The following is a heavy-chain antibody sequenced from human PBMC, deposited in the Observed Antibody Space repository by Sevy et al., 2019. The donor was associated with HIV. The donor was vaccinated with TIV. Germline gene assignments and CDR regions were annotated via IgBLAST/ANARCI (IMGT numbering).Heavy chain of an antibody. CDR2: IRSNTDGGTT. Sequence: GGSLRLSCVASGFTFTNAWMGWVRQAPGKGLEWVGRIRSNTDGGTTSYAAPLKGRFTISRDDSKNTLFLAMTIVKSADTGVYYCTTEREYGDYKGGFDYWAREPWSPSPQ. J-gene: IGHJ4*02. CDR1: GFTFTNAW. D-gene: IGHD4-17*01. CDR3: TTEREYGDYKGGFDY. V-gene: IGHV3-15*06.